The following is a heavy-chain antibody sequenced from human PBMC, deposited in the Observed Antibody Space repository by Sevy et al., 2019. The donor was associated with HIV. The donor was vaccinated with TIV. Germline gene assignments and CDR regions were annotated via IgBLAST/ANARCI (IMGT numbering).Heavy chain of an antibody. Sequence: SETLSLTCRVSGGSISSYCWTWVRQSPGKGLEWIGNIYFTGNTDYSPSLKSRVTLSLDTSKSQFYLTLKSVTAADTAIYYCARDSTTRTRVLDYWGQGTLVTVSS. CDR2: IYFTGNT. D-gene: IGHD1-1*01. CDR3: ARDSTTRTRVLDY. J-gene: IGHJ4*02. CDR1: GGSISSYC. V-gene: IGHV4-59*01.